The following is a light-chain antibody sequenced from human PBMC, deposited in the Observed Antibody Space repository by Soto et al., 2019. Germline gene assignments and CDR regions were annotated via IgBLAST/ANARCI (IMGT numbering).Light chain of an antibody. CDR3: NSYTTSSTYV. CDR2: EVS. CDR1: SSDVGSYNR. Sequence: QPALTQPASVSGSPGQSVTISCTGTSSDVGSYNRVSWYQQSPGTAPKLMIYEVSNRPSGVPDRFSGSKSGNTASLTISGLQAEDEADYYCNSYTTSSTYVFGTGTKVTVL. J-gene: IGLJ1*01. V-gene: IGLV2-18*02.